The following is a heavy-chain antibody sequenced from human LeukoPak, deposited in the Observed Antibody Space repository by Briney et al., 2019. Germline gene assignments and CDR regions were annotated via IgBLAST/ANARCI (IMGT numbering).Heavy chain of an antibody. D-gene: IGHD4-17*01. CDR3: ARASGDSQHYYYYYYMDV. J-gene: IGHJ6*03. CDR1: GYTFTSYG. Sequence: VASVKVSCKASGYTFTSYGISWVRQAPGQGLEWMGWISAYNGNTNYAQKLQGRVTMTTDTSTSTAYMELRSLRSDDTAVYYCARASGDSQHYYYYYYMDVWGKGTTVTISS. V-gene: IGHV1-18*01. CDR2: ISAYNGNT.